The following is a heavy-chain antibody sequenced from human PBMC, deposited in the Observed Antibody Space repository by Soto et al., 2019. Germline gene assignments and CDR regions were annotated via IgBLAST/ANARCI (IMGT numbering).Heavy chain of an antibody. CDR1: GFTFSSYS. V-gene: IGHV3-21*01. J-gene: IGHJ4*02. CDR2: ISSSSSYI. D-gene: IGHD2-2*01. CDR3: ARENIVVVPAARASFDY. Sequence: EVQLVESGGGLVKPGGSLRLSCAASGFTFSSYSMNWVRQAQGKGLEWVSSISSSSSYIYYADSVKGRFTISRDNAKNSLYLQMNSLRAEDTAVYYCARENIVVVPAARASFDYWGQGTLVTVSS.